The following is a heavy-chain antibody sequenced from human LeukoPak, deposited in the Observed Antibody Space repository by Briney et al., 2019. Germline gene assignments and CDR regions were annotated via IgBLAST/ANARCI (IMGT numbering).Heavy chain of an antibody. J-gene: IGHJ4*02. Sequence: GASVKVTCKASGYTFTSYYMHWVRQAPGQGLEWMGIINPSDGSTSYAQKFQGRVTMTRDTSTSTVYMELSSLRSEDTAVYYCARYSYPTRGIVVVPALDYWGQGTLVTVSS. CDR2: INPSDGST. V-gene: IGHV1-46*01. CDR3: ARYSYPTRGIVVVPALDY. CDR1: GYTFTSYY. D-gene: IGHD3-22*01.